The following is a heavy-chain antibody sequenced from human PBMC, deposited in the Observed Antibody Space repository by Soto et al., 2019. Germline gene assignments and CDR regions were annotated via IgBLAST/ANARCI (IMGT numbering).Heavy chain of an antibody. CDR3: ARAWNRFDY. J-gene: IGHJ4*02. CDR2: INHSGST. V-gene: IGHV4-34*01. D-gene: IGHD1-1*01. Sequence: SETLSLTCAVYGGSFSGYHWSWIRQPPGKGLEWIGEINHSGSTNYNPSLKSRVTISVDTSKNQFSLKLSSVTAADTAVYYCARAWNRFDYWGQGTLVT. CDR1: GGSFSGYH.